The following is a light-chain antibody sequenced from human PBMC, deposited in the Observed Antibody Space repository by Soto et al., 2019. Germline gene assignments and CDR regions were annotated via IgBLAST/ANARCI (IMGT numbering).Light chain of an antibody. CDR2: STN. V-gene: IGLV7-43*01. J-gene: IGLJ2*01. CDR3: LLYYGGAQV. CDR1: SGAVTSGYY. Sequence: QTVVTQEPSLTVSPGGTVTLTCASSSGAVTSGYYPNWFQQKPGQAPRALIYSTNNKHPWTPARFSGSLLGGKAALTLSGVQPEDEAEYYCLLYYGGAQVFG.